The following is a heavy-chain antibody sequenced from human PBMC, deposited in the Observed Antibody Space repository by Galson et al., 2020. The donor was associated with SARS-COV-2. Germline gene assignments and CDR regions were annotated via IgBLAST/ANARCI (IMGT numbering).Heavy chain of an antibody. CDR1: GFTFSNSW. CDR2: IKQDGSET. Sequence: GGSLRLSCAASGFTFSNSWMTWVRQAPGKGLEWVANIKQDGSETYYVDSVKGRFTISRENAKNSLILQMNSLRGEDTAVYYCARGGSTSSWYWRDWGQGTLVTVSS. V-gene: IGHV3-7*01. J-gene: IGHJ4*02. D-gene: IGHD6-13*01. CDR3: ARGGSTSSWYWRD.